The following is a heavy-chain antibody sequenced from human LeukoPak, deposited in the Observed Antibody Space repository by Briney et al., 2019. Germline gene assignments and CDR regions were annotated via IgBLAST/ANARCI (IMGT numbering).Heavy chain of an antibody. CDR2: INHSGST. CDR3: ARTGAAAAGTGNWFDP. Sequence: GSLRLSCLASGFTFSNSWMTWVRQPPGKGLEWIGEINHSGSTNYNPSLKSRVTISVDTSKNQFSLKLSSVTAADTAVYYCARTGAAAAGTGNWFDPWGQGTLVTVSS. D-gene: IGHD6-13*01. CDR1: GFTFSNSW. V-gene: IGHV4-34*01. J-gene: IGHJ5*02.